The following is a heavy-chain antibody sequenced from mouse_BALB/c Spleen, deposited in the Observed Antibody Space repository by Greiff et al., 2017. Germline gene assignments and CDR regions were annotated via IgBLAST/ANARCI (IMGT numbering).Heavy chain of an antibody. CDR1: GFNIKDTY. J-gene: IGHJ3*01. CDR3: ARGVRREAWFAY. V-gene: IGHV14-3*02. D-gene: IGHD2-14*01. CDR2: IDPANGNT. Sequence: EVQLQQSGAELVKPGASVKLSCTASGFNIKDTYMHWVKQRPEQGLEWIGRIDPANGNTKYDPKFQGKATITADTSSNTAYLQLSSLTSEDTAVYYCARGVRREAWFAYWGQGTLVTVSA.